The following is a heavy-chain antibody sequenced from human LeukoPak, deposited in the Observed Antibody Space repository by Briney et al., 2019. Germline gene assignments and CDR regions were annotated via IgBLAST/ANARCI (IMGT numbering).Heavy chain of an antibody. J-gene: IGHJ5*02. CDR1: GFTFISFA. CDR2: ISGSGGST. Sequence: GGSLRLSCAASGFTFISFAMSWVRQAPGKGLEWVSAISGSGGSTYYADSVKGRFTISRDNSKNTLYLQMNSLRAEDTAVYYCAKVPPVVVVPAAWGQGTLVTVSS. CDR3: AKVPPVVVVPAA. D-gene: IGHD2-2*01. V-gene: IGHV3-23*01.